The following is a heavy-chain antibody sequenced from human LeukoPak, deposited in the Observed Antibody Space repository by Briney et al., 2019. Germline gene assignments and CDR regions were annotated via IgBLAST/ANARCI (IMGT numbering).Heavy chain of an antibody. J-gene: IGHJ4*02. D-gene: IGHD6-6*01. CDR1: GFTFSSYA. Sequence: GGSLRLSCATSGFTFSSYAMSWVRQAPGKGLEWVSAISGSGDSTYYADSVKGRFTISRDNSKNTLYLQVDSLRADDGAVYYCAKRYSSSSPYFDYWGEGTLVTVS. CDR3: AKRYSSSSPYFDY. V-gene: IGHV3-23*01. CDR2: ISGSGDST.